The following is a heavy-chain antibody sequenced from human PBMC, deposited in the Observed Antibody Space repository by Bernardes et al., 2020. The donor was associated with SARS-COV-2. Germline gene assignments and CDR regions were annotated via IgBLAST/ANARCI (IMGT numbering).Heavy chain of an antibody. CDR1: GFSFSHYG. D-gene: IGHD2-2*01. CDR2: IRHDGSNR. V-gene: IGHV3-30*02. CDR3: ARVRRGYQMGAYGLDV. Sequence: GGSLRLSCAASGFSFSHYGMHWVRQVPGKGLEWVAFIRHDGSNRYYTDSVQGRFTISRDNSKNTLFLLMNSLRAEDTAVFYCARVRRGYQMGAYGLDVWGQGTTVTVSS. J-gene: IGHJ6*02.